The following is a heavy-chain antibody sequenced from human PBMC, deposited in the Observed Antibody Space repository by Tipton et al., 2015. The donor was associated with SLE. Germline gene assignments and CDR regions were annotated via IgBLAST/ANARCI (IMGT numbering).Heavy chain of an antibody. Sequence: TLSLTCVVYGGSFSGYYWSWIRQPAGKGLEWIGEINHVGSTNYNPSLKSRVTISVDTSKNQLSLNLTSVNDADTAVYYCARRHYTSSSYFDPWGQGTLVTVSS. J-gene: IGHJ5*02. D-gene: IGHD6-6*01. V-gene: IGHV4-34*01. CDR2: INHVGST. CDR3: ARRHYTSSSYFDP. CDR1: GGSFSGYY.